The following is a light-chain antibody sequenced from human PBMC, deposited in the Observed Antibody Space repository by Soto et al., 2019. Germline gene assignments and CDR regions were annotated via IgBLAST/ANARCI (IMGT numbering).Light chain of an antibody. CDR3: QHYNSYSRT. CDR2: KAS. J-gene: IGKJ1*01. Sequence: DIQMTQSPSTLSASIGDRVAITCRASDNIGPWVAWYQQNPGKAPKLLIYKASTLETGAPSRFAGSGSGTGFTLTITRLQPDDFATYYCQHYNSYSRTFGQGTKVEV. CDR1: DNIGPW. V-gene: IGKV1-5*03.